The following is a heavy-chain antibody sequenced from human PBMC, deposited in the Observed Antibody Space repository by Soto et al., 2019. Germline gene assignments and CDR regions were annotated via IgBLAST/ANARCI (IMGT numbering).Heavy chain of an antibody. J-gene: IGHJ4*02. Sequence: SETLSLTCTVSGGSISSSSYYWGWIRQPPGKGLEWIGSIYYSGSTYYNPSLKSRVTISVDTSKNQFSLKLSSVTAADTAVYYCARIPLYGPPPYGSGSYNFDYWGQGTLVTVSS. CDR3: ARIPLYGPPPYGSGSYNFDY. CDR1: GGSISSSSYY. V-gene: IGHV4-39*01. CDR2: IYYSGST. D-gene: IGHD3-10*01.